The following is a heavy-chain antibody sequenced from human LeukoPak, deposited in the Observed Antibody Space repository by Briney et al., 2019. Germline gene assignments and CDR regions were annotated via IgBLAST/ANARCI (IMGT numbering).Heavy chain of an antibody. Sequence: PGGSLRLSCAASGFTVSSDYVSWVRQAPGKGLEWVSVIYSGGGTYYADTVRGRFTISRDNSKNTLYLQLNSLRAEDTAVYYCARYPYSTSSWSDPWGQGTLVTVSS. CDR2: IYSGGGT. D-gene: IGHD6-6*01. V-gene: IGHV3-66*01. J-gene: IGHJ5*02. CDR3: ARYPYSTSSWSDP. CDR1: GFTVSSDY.